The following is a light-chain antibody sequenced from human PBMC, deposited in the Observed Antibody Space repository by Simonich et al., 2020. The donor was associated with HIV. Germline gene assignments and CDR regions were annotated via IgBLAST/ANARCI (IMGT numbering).Light chain of an antibody. Sequence: DIVMTQSPDSLAVSLGERATINCKSSQSVLYSSNNKNYLAWYQQKPVQPPKLLIYWASTRESGVPDRFSGSGSGADFTLTISSLQAEDVAVYYCQQYYSIPYTFGQGTKLEIK. CDR1: QSVLYSSNNKNY. CDR3: QQYYSIPYT. CDR2: WAS. V-gene: IGKV4-1*01. J-gene: IGKJ2*01.